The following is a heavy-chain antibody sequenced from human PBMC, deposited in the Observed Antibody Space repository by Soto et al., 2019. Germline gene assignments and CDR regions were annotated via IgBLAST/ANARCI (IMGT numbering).Heavy chain of an antibody. CDR2: IYPGDSDT. J-gene: IGHJ4*02. Sequence: GESLKISCKGSGYSFTSYWIGWVRQMPGKGLEWMGIIYPGDSDTRYSPSFQGQVTISADKSISTAYLQWSSLKASDTAMYYCARVYCTNGVCYAYYFDYWGQGTLVTVSS. CDR1: GYSFTSYW. D-gene: IGHD2-8*01. V-gene: IGHV5-51*01. CDR3: ARVYCTNGVCYAYYFDY.